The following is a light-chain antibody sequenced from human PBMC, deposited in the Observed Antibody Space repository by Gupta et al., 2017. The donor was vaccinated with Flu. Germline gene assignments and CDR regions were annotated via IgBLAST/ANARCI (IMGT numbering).Light chain of an antibody. J-gene: IGLJ3*02. CDR3: QTTDSSGGYRGM. V-gene: IGLV3-25*02. CDR2: QDN. Sequence: SHELTQPPSVSVSAGQTARITCFGDELPKKYAYWYQQKPGQAPVMVRYQDNKRPSGIPERFSASSSGTTVTLTISGVQAEDESDYFGQTTDSSGGYRGMLGGVTKLTV. CDR1: ELPKKY.